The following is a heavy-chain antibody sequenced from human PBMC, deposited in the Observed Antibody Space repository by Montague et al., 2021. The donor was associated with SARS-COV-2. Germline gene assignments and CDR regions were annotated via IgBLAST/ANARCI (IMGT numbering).Heavy chain of an antibody. CDR3: ARQGDQLLLEYWFDP. CDR1: GGSIRSSSYY. V-gene: IGHV4-39*01. Sequence: ETLSLTCTVSGGSIRSSSYYWGWIRQPPGKGLEWIGSIYYSGSTXXNPSLKSRVTISVDTSKNQFSLKLSSVTAADTAVYYCARQGDQLLLEYWFDPWGQGTLVTVSS. J-gene: IGHJ5*02. CDR2: IYYSGST. D-gene: IGHD2-2*01.